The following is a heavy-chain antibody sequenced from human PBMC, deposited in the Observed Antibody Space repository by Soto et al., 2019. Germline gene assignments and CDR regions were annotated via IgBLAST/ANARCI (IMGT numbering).Heavy chain of an antibody. J-gene: IGHJ4*02. CDR2: IWYDGSNK. V-gene: IGHV3-33*01. CDR1: GFTFSSYG. D-gene: IGHD6-13*01. CDR3: ARSRPIAAAGTPDY. Sequence: GGSLRLSCAASGFTFSSYGMHWVRQAPGKELEWVAVIWYDGSNKYYADSVKGRFTISRDNSKNTLYLQMNSLRAEDTAVYYCARSRPIAAAGTPDYWGQGTLVTVSA.